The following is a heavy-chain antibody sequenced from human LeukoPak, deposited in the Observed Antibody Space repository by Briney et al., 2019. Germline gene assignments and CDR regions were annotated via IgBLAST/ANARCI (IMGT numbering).Heavy chain of an antibody. Sequence: SETLSLTCTVSGGSISSYYWSWIRQPPGKGLEWIGYICYSGSTSYNPSLKSRVTMSVDTSKNQFSLKLRSVTAADTAVFYCARSNWPYYYMDVWGKGTTVTISS. CDR1: GGSISSYY. V-gene: IGHV4-59*12. CDR2: ICYSGST. D-gene: IGHD1-1*01. CDR3: ARSNWPYYYMDV. J-gene: IGHJ6*03.